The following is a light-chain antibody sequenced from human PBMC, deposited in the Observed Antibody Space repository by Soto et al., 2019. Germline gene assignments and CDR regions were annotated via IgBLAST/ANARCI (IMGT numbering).Light chain of an antibody. J-gene: IGLJ1*01. CDR2: YNT. V-gene: IGLV1-40*01. CDR3: QSYDYSLTGFYV. Sequence: QSVLTQPPSVSGAPGQRVTISCTGSSSNIGAGYDVHWYQQLPGTAPKVLIYYNTNRPSGVPDRFSGSKSGTSASLAITGLQAEDEADYYCQSYDYSLTGFYVFGTGTKVTVL. CDR1: SSNIGAGYD.